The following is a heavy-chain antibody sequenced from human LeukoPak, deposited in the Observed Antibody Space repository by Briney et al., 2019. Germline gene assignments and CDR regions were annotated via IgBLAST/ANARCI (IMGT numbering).Heavy chain of an antibody. CDR3: ARDPREPGRYYYDSSGYYYMDY. V-gene: IGHV4-39*07. D-gene: IGHD3-22*01. Sequence: PSETLSLTCTVSGGSISSSSYYWGWIRQPPGKGLEWIGSIYYSGSTYYNPSLKSRVTISVDTSKNQFSLKLSSVTAADTAVYYCARDPREPGRYYYDSSGYYYMDYWGQGTLVTVSS. J-gene: IGHJ4*02. CDR1: GGSISSSSYY. CDR2: IYYSGST.